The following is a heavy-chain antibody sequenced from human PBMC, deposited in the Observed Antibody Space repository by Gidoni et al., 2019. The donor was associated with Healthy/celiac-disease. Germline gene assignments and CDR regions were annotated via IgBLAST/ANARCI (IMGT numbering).Heavy chain of an antibody. Sequence: QVQLQQWGAGLLKPSETLSLTCAGYGGSFSGYHWSWIRQPPGKGLEWIGEINHSGSTNYNPSLKSRVTISVDTSKNQFSLKLSSVTAADTAVYYCARVKGRGSGSFHYYYYGMDVWGQGTTVTVSS. J-gene: IGHJ6*02. CDR2: INHSGST. CDR3: ARVKGRGSGSFHYYYYGMDV. CDR1: GGSFSGYH. D-gene: IGHD3-10*01. V-gene: IGHV4-34*01.